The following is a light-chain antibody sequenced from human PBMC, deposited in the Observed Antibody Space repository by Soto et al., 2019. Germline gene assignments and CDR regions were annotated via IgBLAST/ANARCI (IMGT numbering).Light chain of an antibody. CDR2: AAS. CDR1: QGIRDE. CDR3: QQSYTTPLT. Sequence: AIQMTLSPSSLCAAVGESVTISCRASQGIRDELGWYQQKAGKAPELLIYAASYLGNGVPSRFSGRGSRTYTTLTISRLIPEDPATYSCQQSYTTPLTFGGGTKVDIK. J-gene: IGKJ4*01. V-gene: IGKV1-6*01.